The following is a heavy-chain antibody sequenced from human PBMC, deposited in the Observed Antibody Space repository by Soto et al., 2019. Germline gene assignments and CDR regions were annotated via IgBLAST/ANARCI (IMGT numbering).Heavy chain of an antibody. CDR3: ARGIHEDVLVPAASTVTTSNYFDY. CDR1: GGSISSGCYF. Sequence: SETLSLTCAVSGGSISSGCYFWSWIRQPPGKGLEWIGYIYHSGSTYYNPSLKSRVTISVDTSKNQFSLKLSSVTAADTAVYYCARGIHEDVLVPAASTVTTSNYFDYWGQGTLVTVSS. CDR2: IYHSGST. V-gene: IGHV4-30-2*01. J-gene: IGHJ4*02. D-gene: IGHD2-2*01.